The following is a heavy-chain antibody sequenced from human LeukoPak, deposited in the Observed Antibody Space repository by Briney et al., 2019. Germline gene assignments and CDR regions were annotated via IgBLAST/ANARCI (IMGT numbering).Heavy chain of an antibody. J-gene: IGHJ5*02. CDR3: ARLERITIFGVVIITDWFDP. V-gene: IGHV4-59*04. CDR1: GGSISSYY. Sequence: SETLSLTCTVSGGSISSYYWSWIRQPPGKGLEWIGYIYYSGSTYYNPSLKSRVTISVDTSKNQFSLKLSSVTAADTAVYYCARLERITIFGVVIITDWFDPWGQGTLVTVSS. CDR2: IYYSGST. D-gene: IGHD3-3*01.